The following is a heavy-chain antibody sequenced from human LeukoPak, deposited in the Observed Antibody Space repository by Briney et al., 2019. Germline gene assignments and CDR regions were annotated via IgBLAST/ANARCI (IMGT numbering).Heavy chain of an antibody. Sequence: PSVTLSLTCTVSGGSISSYYWSWLRQPPGKGLEWIGYIYYSGSTNYNPSLKSRVTISIDTSKNQSSLKLSSVTAADTAVYYCARGRGSLWFGELSPFDYWGQGTLVTVSS. V-gene: IGHV4-59*01. D-gene: IGHD3-10*01. CDR2: IYYSGST. J-gene: IGHJ4*02. CDR3: ARGRGSLWFGELSPFDY. CDR1: GGSISSYY.